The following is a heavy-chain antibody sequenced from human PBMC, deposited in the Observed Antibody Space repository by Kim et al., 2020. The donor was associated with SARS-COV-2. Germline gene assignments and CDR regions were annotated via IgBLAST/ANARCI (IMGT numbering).Heavy chain of an antibody. J-gene: IGHJ6*02. D-gene: IGHD6-13*01. Sequence: SETLSLTCTVSGGSISSSSYYWGWIRQPPGKGLEWIGSIYYSGSTYYNPSLKSRVTISVDTSKNQFSLKLSSVTAADTAVYYCAGGDLYSSSWYNYYYGMDVWGQGTTVTVSS. CDR1: GGSISSSSYY. CDR3: AGGDLYSSSWYNYYYGMDV. CDR2: IYYSGST. V-gene: IGHV4-39*01.